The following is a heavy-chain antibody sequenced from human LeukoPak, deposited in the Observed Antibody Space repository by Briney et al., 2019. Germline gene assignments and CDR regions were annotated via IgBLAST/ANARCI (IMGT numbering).Heavy chain of an antibody. CDR3: VRDGYYGSGSY. V-gene: IGHV3-48*01. CDR2: ISSSSSII. Sequence: PGGSLRLSCAASGFTFSTYSMNWVRQAPGKGLEWVSYISSSSSIIYYAHSVKGRFTISRDNAKNSLYLQMNSLRVEDTAMYHCVRDGYYGSGSYWGQGTLVTVSS. J-gene: IGHJ4*02. D-gene: IGHD3-10*01. CDR1: GFTFSTYS.